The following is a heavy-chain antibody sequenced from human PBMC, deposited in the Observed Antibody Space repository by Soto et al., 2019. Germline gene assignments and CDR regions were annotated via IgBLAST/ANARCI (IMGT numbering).Heavy chain of an antibody. D-gene: IGHD2-21*01. J-gene: IGHJ4*02. Sequence: QLQLQESGPGLVKPSQTLSLTCAVSGGSISTGGFSWSWIRQPPGKGLEWIGYIFHSGSASYNPSLRCRVAISVDKSRNHFSLKLSSVTAADTAVYYCARVSTIPYFDYWGQGTLVTVSS. V-gene: IGHV4-30-2*01. CDR2: IFHSGSA. CDR3: ARVSTIPYFDY. CDR1: GGSISTGGFS.